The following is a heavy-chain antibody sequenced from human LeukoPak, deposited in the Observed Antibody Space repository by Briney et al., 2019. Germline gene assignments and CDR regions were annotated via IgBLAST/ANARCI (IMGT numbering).Heavy chain of an antibody. Sequence: SQTLSLTYAISGDSVSRNSAAWNSIRQSPSRGLEWLGRTYYRHKWYNDYAVSVKSRITINPDPSKNQFSLQLNSGTPEDTAVYYCARTDDYGDYALDYWGQGTLVTVSS. V-gene: IGHV6-1*01. CDR3: ARTDDYGDYALDY. CDR2: TYYRHKWYN. D-gene: IGHD4-17*01. J-gene: IGHJ4*02. CDR1: GDSVSRNSAA.